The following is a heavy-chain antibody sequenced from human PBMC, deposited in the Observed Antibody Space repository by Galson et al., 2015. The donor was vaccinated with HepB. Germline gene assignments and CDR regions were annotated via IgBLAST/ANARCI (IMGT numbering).Heavy chain of an antibody. CDR3: ARDSSGWEV. J-gene: IGHJ4*02. CDR2: TYHRATWGS. Sequence: CAISGVSVSTHSASWNWIRQSPSRGLEWLGRTYHRATWGSDYAVSVKSRITINADTSKNHFSLQLNSVTPEDTAVYYCARDSSGWEVWGQGTLVTVSS. CDR1: GVSVSTHSAS. V-gene: IGHV6-1*01. D-gene: IGHD6-19*01.